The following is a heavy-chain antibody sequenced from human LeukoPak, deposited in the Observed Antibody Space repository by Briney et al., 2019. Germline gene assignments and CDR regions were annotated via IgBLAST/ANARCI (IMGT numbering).Heavy chain of an antibody. V-gene: IGHV3-53*01. Sequence: GRSLRLSCAASGFTFSSNYISWVRHAPGKGREWVSVIDSGGSRYDADSVKSGFTSCRNNTKNTLYLQMNSLRAEDTAVYYCARESSDYCDSGPFDYWGQGTLVTVSS. CDR2: IDSGGSR. D-gene: IGHD3-22*01. J-gene: IGHJ4*02. CDR3: ARESSDYCDSGPFDY. CDR1: GFTFSSNY.